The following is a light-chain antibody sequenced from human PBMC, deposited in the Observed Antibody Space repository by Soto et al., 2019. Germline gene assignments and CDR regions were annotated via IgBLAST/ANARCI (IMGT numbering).Light chain of an antibody. CDR1: QSVSSN. Sequence: EIVMTQSPATLSVSPGERATLSCRASQSVSSNLAWYQQKPGQAPRLLIYGASTRATGIPARFSGSGSGTESTLTISSLQSEDFALYYCQQYNYWPPWTFGQGTKVEIK. CDR3: QQYNYWPPWT. CDR2: GAS. V-gene: IGKV3-15*01. J-gene: IGKJ1*01.